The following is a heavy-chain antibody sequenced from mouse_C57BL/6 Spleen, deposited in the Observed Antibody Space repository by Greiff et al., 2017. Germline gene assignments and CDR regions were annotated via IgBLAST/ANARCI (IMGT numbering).Heavy chain of an antibody. CDR3: ARKDGNYVYAMDY. D-gene: IGHD2-1*01. J-gene: IGHJ4*01. CDR2: IYPGSGST. V-gene: IGHV1-55*01. Sequence: VQLQQPGAELVKPGASVKMSCKASGYTFTSYWITWVKQRPGQGLEWIGDIYPGSGSTNYNEKFKSKATLTVDTSSSTAYMQLSSLTSEDSAVYYCARKDGNYVYAMDYWGQGTSVTVSS. CDR1: GYTFTSYW.